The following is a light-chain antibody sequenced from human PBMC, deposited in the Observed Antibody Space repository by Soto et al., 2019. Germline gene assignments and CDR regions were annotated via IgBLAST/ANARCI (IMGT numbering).Light chain of an antibody. V-gene: IGLV4-60*02. J-gene: IGLJ1*01. CDR3: ETWDSNTYV. CDR2: LEGSGSY. Sequence: QSVLTQSSSASASLGSSVSLTCTLSSGHSSYIIAWHQQQTGKAPRYLMKLEGSGSYNKGSGVPDRFSGSSSGADRYLTISNLQFEDEADYYCETWDSNTYVFGTGTKLTVL. CDR1: SGHSSYI.